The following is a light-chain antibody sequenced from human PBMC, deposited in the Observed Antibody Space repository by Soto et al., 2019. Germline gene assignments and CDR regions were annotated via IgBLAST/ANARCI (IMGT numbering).Light chain of an antibody. CDR2: DAS. Sequence: DIKMNQSPSTLSASVGDRVTITCRASQSISSWLAWNQRKPGKAPKLLIHDASSLQSGVPSRFSGSGSGTQFTLTISCLQPDDFPTYCCHPSHLYSRFGQGSIVDIK. J-gene: IGKJ1*01. CDR1: QSISSW. CDR3: HPSHLYSR. V-gene: IGKV1-5*01.